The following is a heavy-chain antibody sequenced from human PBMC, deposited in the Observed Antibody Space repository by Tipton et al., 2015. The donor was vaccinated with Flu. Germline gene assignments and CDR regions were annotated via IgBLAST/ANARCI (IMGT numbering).Heavy chain of an antibody. CDR3: ATTSLYGGYPNWYFDL. CDR1: GYTFTGYY. V-gene: IGHV1-2*02. J-gene: IGHJ2*01. D-gene: IGHD4-17*01. Sequence: QVQLVQSGAEVKKPGASVKVSCKASGYTFTGYYMHWVRQAPGQGLEWMGWINPNSGGTNYAQKFQGRVTMTRDTSISTAYMELSRLRSDDTAVYYCATTSLYGGYPNWYFDLWGRGTLVTVSS. CDR2: INPNSGGT.